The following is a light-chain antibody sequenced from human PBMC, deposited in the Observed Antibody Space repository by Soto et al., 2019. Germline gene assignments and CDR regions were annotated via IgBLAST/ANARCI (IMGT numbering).Light chain of an antibody. CDR1: QSVNSN. Sequence: EIVMTQSPATLSVSPGERGTLSCRASQSVNSNLAWYQQKPGQAPMLLIYDASTRATGIPARFSGSGSGTEFTLTISSLQSEDFAVYYCQQYHNWLTFGGGTKVDIK. J-gene: IGKJ4*01. CDR2: DAS. V-gene: IGKV3-15*01. CDR3: QQYHNWLT.